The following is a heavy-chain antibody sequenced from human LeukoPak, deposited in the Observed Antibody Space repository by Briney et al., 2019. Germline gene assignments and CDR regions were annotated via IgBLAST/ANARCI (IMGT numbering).Heavy chain of an antibody. V-gene: IGHV3-21*01. CDR2: IDSSGGYM. CDR3: AREGWQKIDY. D-gene: IGHD2-15*01. CDR1: GFTFNTYS. J-gene: IGHJ4*02. Sequence: GGSLRLSCEASGFTFNTYSMNWARQAPGKGLEWVSSIDSSGGYMFYADSVKGRFTISRDNAKNSLYLQMNSLRAEDMAVYYCAREGWQKIDYWGQGTLVTVSS.